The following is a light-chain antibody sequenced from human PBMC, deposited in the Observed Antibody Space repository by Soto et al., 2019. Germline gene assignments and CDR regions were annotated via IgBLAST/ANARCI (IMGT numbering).Light chain of an antibody. CDR1: QDIRNF. CDR2: AAS. CDR3: QKYSSVPF. Sequence: DIQMTQSPTSLSASVGDRVTITCRASQDIRNFVAWYQQKPGKAPKLLIYAASTLQSGVPSRFSGSGSGTDFTLAITSLEPEHVATYTCQKYSSVPFFGPGTKGEIK. V-gene: IGKV1-27*01. J-gene: IGKJ3*01.